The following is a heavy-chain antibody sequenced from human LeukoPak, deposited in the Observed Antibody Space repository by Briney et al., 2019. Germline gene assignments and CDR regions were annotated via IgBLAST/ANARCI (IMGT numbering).Heavy chain of an antibody. CDR1: GGSFSGYY. V-gene: IGHV4-34*01. CDR2: INHSGST. Sequence: PSETLSLTCAVYGGSFSGYYWSWIRQPPGKGLEWIGEINHSGSTNYNPSLKSRVTISVDTSKNQFSLKLSSVTAADTAVYYCARGDTVATILFLWGQGTLVTVSS. D-gene: IGHD5-12*01. CDR3: ARGDTVATILFL. J-gene: IGHJ4*02.